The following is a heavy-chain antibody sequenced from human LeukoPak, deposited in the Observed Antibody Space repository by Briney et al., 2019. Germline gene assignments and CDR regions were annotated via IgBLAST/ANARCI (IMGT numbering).Heavy chain of an antibody. Sequence: GASVKVSCKASGCTFTSYAIHWVRQAPGQRLEWMGRISAGNGNTKYSQNFQGRVTFISNTSATTAFMELSSLRSEDAAVYYCARDSGSGNNDYWGQGTLVTVSS. D-gene: IGHD1-26*01. CDR3: ARDSGSGNNDY. CDR1: GCTFTSYA. J-gene: IGHJ4*02. CDR2: ISAGNGNT. V-gene: IGHV1-3*01.